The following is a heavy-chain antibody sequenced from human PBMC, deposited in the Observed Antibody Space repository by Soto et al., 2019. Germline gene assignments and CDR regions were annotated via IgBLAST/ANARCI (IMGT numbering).Heavy chain of an antibody. V-gene: IGHV4-30-4*08. J-gene: IGHJ4*02. CDR2: IYYSGST. Sequence: PSETLSLNCTVSGGSISSGGYYWSWIRQHPGNGLEWIGYIYYSGSTYYNPSLKSRVTISVDTSKNQFSLKLSSVTATDTAVYYCARDNYGDTYYFDYWGQGTLVTVSS. D-gene: IGHD4-17*01. CDR3: ARDNYGDTYYFDY. CDR1: GGSISSGGYY.